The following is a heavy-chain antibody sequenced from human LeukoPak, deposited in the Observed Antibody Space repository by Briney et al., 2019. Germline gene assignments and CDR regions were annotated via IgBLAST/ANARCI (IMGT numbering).Heavy chain of an antibody. CDR3: ASADNANWAFDI. D-gene: IGHD7-27*01. V-gene: IGHV3-74*01. Sequence: PGGSLRLSCAASGFTFSSYWMHWLRQAPGKGLVWVSRINIDGSSTNYADSVKGRFTISRDDAKNTLYLQMNSLRAEDTAVYYCASADNANWAFDIWGQGTTVTVSS. J-gene: IGHJ3*02. CDR2: INIDGSST. CDR1: GFTFSSYW.